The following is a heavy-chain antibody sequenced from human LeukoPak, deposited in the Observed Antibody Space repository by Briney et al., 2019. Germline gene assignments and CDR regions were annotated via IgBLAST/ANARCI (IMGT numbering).Heavy chain of an antibody. J-gene: IGHJ6*02. CDR3: ARASYGSGSWYYYYGTDV. CDR2: INHSGST. Sequence: SETLSLTCAVYGGSFSGYYWSWIRQPPGKGLEWIGEINHSGSTNYNPSLKSRVTISVDTSKNQFSLKLSSVTAADTAVYYCARASYGSGSWYYYYGTDVWGQGTTVTVSS. V-gene: IGHV4-34*01. CDR1: GGSFSGYY. D-gene: IGHD3-10*01.